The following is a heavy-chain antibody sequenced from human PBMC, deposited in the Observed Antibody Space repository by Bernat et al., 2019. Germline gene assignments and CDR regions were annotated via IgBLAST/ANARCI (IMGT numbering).Heavy chain of an antibody. CDR1: GFTFSSYW. D-gene: IGHD6-19*01. CDR3: ARNQWLVRDDFDI. Sequence: EVQLVESGGGLVQPGGSLRLSCAASGFTFSSYWMSWVRQAPGKGLEWVANIKQDGREKYYVDSVKGRFTISRDNAKNSLYLQMNSLRAEDTAVYYCARNQWLVRDDFDIWGQGTMVTVSS. CDR2: IKQDGREK. V-gene: IGHV3-7*01. J-gene: IGHJ3*02.